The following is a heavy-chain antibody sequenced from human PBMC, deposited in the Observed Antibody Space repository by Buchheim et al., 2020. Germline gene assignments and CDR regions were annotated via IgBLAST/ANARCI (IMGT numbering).Heavy chain of an antibody. D-gene: IGHD3-22*01. CDR2: ITHRGGVT. J-gene: IGHJ4*02. CDR1: GLTFSNYA. Sequence: EVQLLESGGGLVQPGGSLRLSCAASGLTFSNYAMNWVRQAPGKRLEWVSAITHRGGVTYYADSVKGRFTISRDNSNNTLYLQMNSLRAEDTAVYYCAKVGGDSRSSYFDYWGRGTL. V-gene: IGHV3-23*01. CDR3: AKVGGDSRSSYFDY.